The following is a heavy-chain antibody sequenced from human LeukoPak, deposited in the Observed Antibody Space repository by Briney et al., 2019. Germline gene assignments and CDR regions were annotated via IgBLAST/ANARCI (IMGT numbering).Heavy chain of an antibody. Sequence: PSETLSLTCTVSGGSISSSSYYWGWVRQPPGKVLDWIGSIYYSGSTYYNPYLKSRVTISVDTSKNQFSLKLSSVTAAGTAVYYCASPDSSGWWSDDYWGQGTLVTVSS. V-gene: IGHV4-39*01. CDR3: ASPDSSGWWSDDY. CDR2: IYYSGST. CDR1: GGSISSSSYY. D-gene: IGHD6-19*01. J-gene: IGHJ4*02.